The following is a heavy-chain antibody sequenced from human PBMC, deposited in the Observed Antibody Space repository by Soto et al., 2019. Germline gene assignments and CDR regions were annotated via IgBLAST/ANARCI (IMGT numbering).Heavy chain of an antibody. D-gene: IGHD5-12*01. CDR3: ARGEYIVATTHYYYYGMDV. Sequence: SETLSLTCAVYGGSFSGYYWSWIRQPPGKGLEWIGEINHSGSTNYNPSLKSRVTISVDTSKNQFSLKLSSVTAADTAVYYCARGEYIVATTHYYYYGMDVWGQGTTVTVSS. CDR1: GGSFSGYY. J-gene: IGHJ6*02. V-gene: IGHV4-34*01. CDR2: INHSGST.